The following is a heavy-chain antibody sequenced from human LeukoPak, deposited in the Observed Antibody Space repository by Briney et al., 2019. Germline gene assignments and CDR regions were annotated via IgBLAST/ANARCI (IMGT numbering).Heavy chain of an antibody. CDR1: GYSFTSYW. V-gene: IGHV5-51*01. D-gene: IGHD3-10*01. CDR3: ARLITMVRGTFDAFDI. CDR2: IYPGDSDT. J-gene: IGHJ3*02. Sequence: GESLKISWKGSGYSFTSYWIGWVRQMPGKGLEWMGIIYPGDSDTRYSPSFQGQVTISADKSISTAYLQWSSLKASDTAMYYCARLITMVRGTFDAFDIWGQGTMVTVSS.